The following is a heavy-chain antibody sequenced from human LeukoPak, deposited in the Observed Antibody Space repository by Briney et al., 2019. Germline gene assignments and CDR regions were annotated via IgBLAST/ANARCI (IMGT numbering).Heavy chain of an antibody. V-gene: IGHV1-8*01. Sequence: ASVKVSCKASGYTFISYDINWVRQATGQGLEWMGWMNPNSGNTGFAQKFQGRVTMTRNTSLSTACMELSSLTSEDTAVYYCARGRYSSSWYPALDYWGQGTLVTVSS. J-gene: IGHJ4*02. CDR3: ARGRYSSSWYPALDY. CDR2: MNPNSGNT. CDR1: GYTFISYD. D-gene: IGHD6-13*01.